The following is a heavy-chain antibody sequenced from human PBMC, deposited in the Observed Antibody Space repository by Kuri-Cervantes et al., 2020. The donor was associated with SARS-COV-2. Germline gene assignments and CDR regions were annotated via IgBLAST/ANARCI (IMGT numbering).Heavy chain of an antibody. V-gene: IGHV1-69*13. CDR2: VIPIFGTA. J-gene: IGHJ6*03. D-gene: IGHD4/OR15-4a*01. Sequence: SVKVSCKASGGTFSSYAISRVRQAPGQGLEWMGGVIPIFGTANYAQKFQGRVTITADESTSTACMELSSLRSEDTAVYYCARNPHSLTSYYYYYMDVWGKGTTVTVSS. CDR3: ARNPHSLTSYYYYYMDV. CDR1: GGTFSSYA.